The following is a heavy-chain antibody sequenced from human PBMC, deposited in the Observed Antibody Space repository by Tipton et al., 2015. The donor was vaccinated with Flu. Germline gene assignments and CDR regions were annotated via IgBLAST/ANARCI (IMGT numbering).Heavy chain of an antibody. CDR3: ATGGGAVRPWDN. Sequence: SLRLSCEVSGFNFSTSAMTWVRQAPGKGLEWVSTIGNTGHYTYYADSVTGRFTIFRDNSKNVVSLHLDRLRIEDTALYFCATGGGAVRPWDNWGQGAQVTVST. D-gene: IGHD1-14*01. J-gene: IGHJ4*02. CDR2: IGNTGHYT. CDR1: GFNFSTSA. V-gene: IGHV3-23*01.